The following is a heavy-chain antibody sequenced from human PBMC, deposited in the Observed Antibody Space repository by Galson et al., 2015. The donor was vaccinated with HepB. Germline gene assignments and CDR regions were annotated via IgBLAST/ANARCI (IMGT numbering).Heavy chain of an antibody. CDR1: GYTFTSYY. J-gene: IGHJ5*02. CDR3: ARAPRGEERGFDL. CDR2: INPSGGST. Sequence: SVKVSCKASGYTFTSYYMHWVRQAPGQGLEWMGIINPSGGSTSYAQKFQGRVAMTRDTFTSTVYMELSSLRSEDTAVYYCARAPRGEERGFDLWGQGTLVTVSS. V-gene: IGHV1-46*01.